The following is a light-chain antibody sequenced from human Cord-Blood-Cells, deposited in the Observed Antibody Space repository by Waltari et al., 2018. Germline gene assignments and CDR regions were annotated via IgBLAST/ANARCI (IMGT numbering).Light chain of an antibody. V-gene: IGLV3-1*01. J-gene: IGLJ2*01. Sequence: SYELTPPPSESVSPGPTARITCSGDKLGDKYACWYQQKPGQSPVLVIYQNSKRPSGIPERFSGSNSGNTATLTISGTQAMDEADYYCQAWDSSTVVFGGGTKLTVL. CDR2: QNS. CDR3: QAWDSSTVV. CDR1: KLGDKY.